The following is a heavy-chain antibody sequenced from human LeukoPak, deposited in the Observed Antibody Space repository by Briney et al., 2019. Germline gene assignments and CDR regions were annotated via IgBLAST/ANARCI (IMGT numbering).Heavy chain of an antibody. CDR3: AKEVRNYYYYMDV. CDR2: ISYDGSNK. D-gene: IGHD3-10*01. CDR1: GFTFSGSG. Sequence: GGSLRLSCAASGFTFSGSGMHWVRQAPGKGLEWVAVISYDGSNKYYADSVKGRFTISRDNSENTLYLQMNSLRAEDTAVYYCAKEVRNYYYYMDVWGKGTTVTVSS. J-gene: IGHJ6*03. V-gene: IGHV3-30*18.